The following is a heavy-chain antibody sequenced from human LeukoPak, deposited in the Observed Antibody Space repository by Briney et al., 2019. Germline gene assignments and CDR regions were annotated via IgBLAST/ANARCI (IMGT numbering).Heavy chain of an antibody. CDR1: GGSLSGYH. CDR3: ARHSVAGTNWFDP. V-gene: IGHV4-34*01. Sequence: TPSETLSLTCAVYGGSLSGYHWSWIRQPPGKGLEWIGEINHSGSTNYNPSLKSRVTISVDTSKNQFSLKLSSVTAADTAVYYCARHSVAGTNWFDPWGQGTLVTVSS. J-gene: IGHJ5*02. CDR2: INHSGST. D-gene: IGHD6-19*01.